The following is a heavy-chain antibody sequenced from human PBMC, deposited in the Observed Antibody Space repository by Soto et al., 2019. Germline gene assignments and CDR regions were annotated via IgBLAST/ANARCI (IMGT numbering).Heavy chain of an antibody. J-gene: IGHJ3*02. V-gene: IGHV5-51*01. D-gene: IGHD1-26*01. CDR2: IYPGDSDT. CDR1: GYSFTSYW. Sequence: RGESLKISCKGSGYSFTSYWIGWVRQMPGKGLEWMGIIYPGDSDTRYSPSFQGQVTISADKSISTAYLQWSSLKASDTAMYYCARRGGSYSVRDAFDIWGQGTMVTVSS. CDR3: ARRGGSYSVRDAFDI.